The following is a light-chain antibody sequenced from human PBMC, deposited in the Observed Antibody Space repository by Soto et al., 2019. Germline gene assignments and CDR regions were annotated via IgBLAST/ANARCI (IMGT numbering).Light chain of an antibody. CDR1: QSVSGSH. CDR3: QHYGFSLIT. Sequence: ERVLAPAHGPLSLSPGEGATLSWRASQSVSGSHLAWYQQKPGQAPRLLIYGASSRATGVPDRFSGSGSGTDFTLSIRRLEPEDFAVYYCQHYGFSLITFGQGTRLEIK. J-gene: IGKJ5*01. V-gene: IGKV3-20*01. CDR2: GAS.